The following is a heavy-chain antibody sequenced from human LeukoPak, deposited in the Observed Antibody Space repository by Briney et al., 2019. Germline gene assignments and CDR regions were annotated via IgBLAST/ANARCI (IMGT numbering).Heavy chain of an antibody. CDR3: ARGVDTAMVTFFDY. Sequence: SETLSLTCTVSGGSISSGDYYWSWIRQPPGKGLERIGYIYYSGSTYYNPSLKSRVTISVDTSKNQFSLKLSSVTAADTAVYYCARGVDTAMVTFFDYWGQGTLVTVSS. D-gene: IGHD5-18*01. CDR1: GGSISSGDYY. CDR2: IYYSGST. J-gene: IGHJ4*02. V-gene: IGHV4-30-4*08.